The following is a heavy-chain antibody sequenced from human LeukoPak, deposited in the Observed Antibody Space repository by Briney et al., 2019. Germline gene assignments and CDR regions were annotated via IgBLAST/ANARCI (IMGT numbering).Heavy chain of an antibody. CDR1: GGSISSYY. D-gene: IGHD2-2*01. Sequence: SETLSLTCTVSGGSISSYYWSWIRQPPGKGLEWIGYIYYSGSTNYNPSLKSRVTISVDTSKNQFSLKLSSVTAADTAVYYCARAVRLGYCSSTSCSNGAFDIWGQGTMVTVSS. J-gene: IGHJ3*02. CDR2: IYYSGST. V-gene: IGHV4-59*01. CDR3: ARAVRLGYCSSTSCSNGAFDI.